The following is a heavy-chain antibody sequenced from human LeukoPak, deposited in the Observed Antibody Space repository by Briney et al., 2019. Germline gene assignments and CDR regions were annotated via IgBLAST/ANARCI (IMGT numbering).Heavy chain of an antibody. V-gene: IGHV3-48*01. J-gene: IGHJ5*02. Sequence: PGGSLRLSCAASGFTFSSYSLNWVRQAPGKGLEGVSYISSSSSSTIYYADSVKGRFTISRDNAKNSLYLQMNSLRAEDTAVYYCARARITIFGVVQASANWFDPWGQGTLVTVSS. CDR1: GFTFSSYS. CDR3: ARARITIFGVVQASANWFDP. CDR2: ISSSSSSTI. D-gene: IGHD3-3*01.